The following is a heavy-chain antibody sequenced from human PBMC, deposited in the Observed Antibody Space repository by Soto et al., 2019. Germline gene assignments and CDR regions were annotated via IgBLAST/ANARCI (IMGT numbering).Heavy chain of an antibody. Sequence: EVQLLESGGGLVQPGGSLRLSCAASGLTFSRYAMSWVRQAPGKGLEWISAISGSGDSTYYTDSVKGRFTISRDNSQNTLYLQMNSLKAEDTAVYHCARDQGSTVTQTLDFWGQGTLVSVSS. J-gene: IGHJ4*02. CDR3: ARDQGSTVTQTLDF. D-gene: IGHD2-21*02. V-gene: IGHV3-23*01. CDR2: ISGSGDST. CDR1: GLTFSRYA.